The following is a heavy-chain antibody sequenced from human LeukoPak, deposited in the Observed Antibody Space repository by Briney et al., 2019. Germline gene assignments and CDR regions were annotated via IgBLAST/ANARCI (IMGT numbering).Heavy chain of an antibody. CDR3: VRTPPNWGADF. V-gene: IGHV1-8*01. Sequence: ASVKVSCKASGYTFTSYDINWMRQATGQGLEWMGWMSPKSGNTGYAQKFQGRVTMTRDTSIGTAYLELSSLRSEDSAVYYCVRTPPNWGADFWGQGTLVTVSS. CDR2: MSPKSGNT. D-gene: IGHD7-27*01. J-gene: IGHJ4*02. CDR1: GYTFTSYD.